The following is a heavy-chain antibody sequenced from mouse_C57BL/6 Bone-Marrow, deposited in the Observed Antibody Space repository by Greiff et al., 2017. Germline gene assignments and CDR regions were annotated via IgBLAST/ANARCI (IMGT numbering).Heavy chain of an antibody. V-gene: IGHV1-58*01. D-gene: IGHD3-3*01. CDR1: GYTFTSYG. CDR3: ARQLWLYAMDY. Sequence: EVKVEESGAELVRPGSSVKMSCKTSGYTFTSYGINWVKQRPGQGLEWIGYIYIGSGYTEYNEKFKGKATLTSDTSSSTAYMQLSSLTSEDSAIYFCARQLWLYAMDYWGQGTSVTVSS. CDR2: IYIGSGYT. J-gene: IGHJ4*01.